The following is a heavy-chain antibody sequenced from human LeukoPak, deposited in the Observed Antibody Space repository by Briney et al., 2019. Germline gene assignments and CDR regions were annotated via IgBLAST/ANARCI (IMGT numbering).Heavy chain of an antibody. Sequence: GRSLRLSCAASGFTFSAYSLHWLRQAPGKGLEWVADLSYDGSNQCYADSVKGRFTISRDTSKNVLYLQMNSLGAEDTAVYYCAREYGIAAVGGLDVWGKGITVSVSS. CDR3: AREYGIAAVGGLDV. CDR2: LSYDGSNQ. CDR1: GFTFSAYS. D-gene: IGHD6-25*01. J-gene: IGHJ6*04. V-gene: IGHV3-30*04.